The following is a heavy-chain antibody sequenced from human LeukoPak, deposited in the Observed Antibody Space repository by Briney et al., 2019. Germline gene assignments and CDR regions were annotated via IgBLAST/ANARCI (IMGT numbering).Heavy chain of an antibody. CDR1: GFTFSNYW. CDR2: IKQDGTEK. V-gene: IGHV3-7*02. D-gene: IGHD1-26*01. CDR3: AQGGSSGSYSTN. Sequence: GGSLRLSCAASGFTFSNYWVTWVRQAPGKGLEWVANIKQDGTEKYYVDSVKGRFTVSRDNAKNSLYLQMNRLRDEDTAVYYCAQGGSSGSYSTNWGQGTLVTVSS. J-gene: IGHJ4*02.